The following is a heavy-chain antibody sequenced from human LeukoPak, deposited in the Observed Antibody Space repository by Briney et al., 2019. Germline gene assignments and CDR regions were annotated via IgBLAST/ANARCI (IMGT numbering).Heavy chain of an antibody. D-gene: IGHD2-2*01. V-gene: IGHV3-48*04. CDR2: ISSGSGTI. CDR3: ARDLGYCSSTSCYGYYYMDV. J-gene: IGHJ6*03. Sequence: PGGSLRLSCAASGFSFSIYSMNWVRQAPGKGLEWVSYISSGSGTIYYADSVKGRFTISRDNAKNSLYLQMNSLRAEDTAVYYCARDLGYCSSTSCYGYYYMDVWGKGTTVTVSS. CDR1: GFSFSIYS.